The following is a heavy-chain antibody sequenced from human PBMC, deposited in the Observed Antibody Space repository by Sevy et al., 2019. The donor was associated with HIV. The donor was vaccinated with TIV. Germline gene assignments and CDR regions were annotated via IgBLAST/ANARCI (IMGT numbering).Heavy chain of an antibody. Sequence: GGSLRLSCAASGFTFSSYGMHWVRQAPGKGLEWVAVISYDGSNKYYADSVKGRFTISRDNSKNTLYLQMNSLRAEDTAVYYGEKLATDLGVVIISVYAFDIWGQGTMVTVSS. CDR1: GFTFSSYG. V-gene: IGHV3-30*18. J-gene: IGHJ3*02. D-gene: IGHD3-3*01. CDR2: ISYDGSNK. CDR3: EKLATDLGVVIISVYAFDI.